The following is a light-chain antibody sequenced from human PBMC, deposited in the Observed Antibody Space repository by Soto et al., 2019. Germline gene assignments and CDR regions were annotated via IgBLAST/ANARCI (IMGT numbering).Light chain of an antibody. J-gene: IGKJ4*01. Sequence: DIVMTQSPATLSVSPGERATLSCRASQSVSSNLAWYQQKPGQAPRLLIYGASTRATGIPARFSGSGSGTEFTLTIRSLQAEDFAVYYCQCGLTFGGGTKVEIK. CDR2: GAS. V-gene: IGKV3-15*01. CDR3: QCGLT. CDR1: QSVSSN.